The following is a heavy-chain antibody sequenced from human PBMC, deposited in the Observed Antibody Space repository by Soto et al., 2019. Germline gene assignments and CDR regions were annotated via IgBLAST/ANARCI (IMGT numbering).Heavy chain of an antibody. V-gene: IGHV4-61*05. J-gene: IGHJ4*02. D-gene: IGHD5-18*01. CDR3: ARLSYYDY. Sequence: PSETLSLTCTVSGGSIALTTYYWTWVRQPPGKGLEWIGYVYYSGSADYSPSFQGHVTISADKSISTAYLQWSSLKASDTAMYYCARLSYYDYWGQGTLVTVSS. CDR1: GGSIALTTYY. CDR2: VYYSGSA.